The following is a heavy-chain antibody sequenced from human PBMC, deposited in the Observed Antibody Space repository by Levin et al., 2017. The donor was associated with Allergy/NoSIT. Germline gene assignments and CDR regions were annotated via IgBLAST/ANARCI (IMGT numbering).Heavy chain of an antibody. CDR2: ISSSSSTI. D-gene: IGHD1-26*01. V-gene: IGHV3-48*02. J-gene: IGHJ6*02. CDR1: GFTFSSYS. Sequence: GGSLRLSCAASGFTFSSYSMNWVRQAPGKGLEWVSYISSSSSTIYYADSVKGRFTISRDNAKNSLYLQMNSLRDEDTAVYYCARDLLVGATTGYYYYGMDVWGQGTTVTVSS. CDR3: ARDLLVGATTGYYYYGMDV.